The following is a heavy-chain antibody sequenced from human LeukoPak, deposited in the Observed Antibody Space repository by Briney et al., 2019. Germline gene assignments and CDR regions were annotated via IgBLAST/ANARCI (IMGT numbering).Heavy chain of an antibody. CDR3: AREVVVAATEIDAFDI. CDR2: INVGNGNT. J-gene: IGHJ3*02. D-gene: IGHD2-15*01. CDR1: GYTFTSYA. V-gene: IGHV1-3*01. Sequence: ASVKVSCKASGYTFTSYAMHWVRQAPGQRLEWMGWINVGNGNTKYSQKFQGRVTITRDTSASTAYMELSSLRSEDTAVYYCAREVVVAATEIDAFDIWGQGTMVTVSS.